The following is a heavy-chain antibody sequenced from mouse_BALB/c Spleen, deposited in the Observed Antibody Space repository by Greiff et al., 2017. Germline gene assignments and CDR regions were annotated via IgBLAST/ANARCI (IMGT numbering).Heavy chain of an antibody. J-gene: IGHJ4*01. Sequence: EVKLMESGGGLVQPGGSLRLSCATSGFTFTDYYLSWVRQPPGKALEWLGFIRNKANGYTTEYSASVKGRFTISRDNAKNTLYLQMSSLKSEDTAMYYCARHQRYEGMDYWGQGTSVTVSS. V-gene: IGHV7-3*02. D-gene: IGHD2-14*01. CDR2: IRNKANGYTT. CDR1: GFTFTDYY. CDR3: ARHQRYEGMDY.